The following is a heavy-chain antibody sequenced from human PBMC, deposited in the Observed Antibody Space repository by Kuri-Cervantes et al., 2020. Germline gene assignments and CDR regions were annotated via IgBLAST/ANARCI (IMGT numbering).Heavy chain of an antibody. J-gene: IGHJ4*02. Sequence: GESLKISCAASGFTFSNYGMHWVRQAPGKGLEWVALISYHGSDKYYADSVKGRFTISRDNSKNTLSLQMNSLRADDTAVYYCAKVADNSGYYGTYFDYWGQGALVTVSS. D-gene: IGHD3-22*01. CDR3: AKVADNSGYYGTYFDY. CDR2: ISYHGSDK. CDR1: GFTFSNYG. V-gene: IGHV3-30*18.